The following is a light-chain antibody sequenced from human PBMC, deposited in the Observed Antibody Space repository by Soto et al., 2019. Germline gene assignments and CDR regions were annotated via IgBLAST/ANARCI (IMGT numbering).Light chain of an antibody. CDR1: QTIYSW. V-gene: IGKV1-5*03. J-gene: IGKJ2*01. CDR3: QQYMSDSTWS. Sequence: DIQMTQPPSTLSASVGDRVSITCRSSQTIYSWLAWYQQKPGKAPTLLIYKASSLDSGVPSRFSGSGSGTEFTLTISSLQPDDFATYYCQQYMSDSTWSVGQGTKVESK. CDR2: KAS.